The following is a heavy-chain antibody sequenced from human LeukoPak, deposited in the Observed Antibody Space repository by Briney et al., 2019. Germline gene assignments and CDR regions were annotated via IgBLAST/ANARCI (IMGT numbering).Heavy chain of an antibody. D-gene: IGHD6-13*01. Sequence: GGSLRLSCAASGFTFSDYYMSWIRQAPGKGLEWVSYISSSGTTIYYADSVKGRFTISRDNAKNSLYLQMNSLRAEDTAVYYCASESYSSSWPRGGNWFDPWGQGTLVTVSS. J-gene: IGHJ5*02. CDR2: ISSSGTTI. CDR3: ASESYSSSWPRGGNWFDP. CDR1: GFTFSDYY. V-gene: IGHV3-11*04.